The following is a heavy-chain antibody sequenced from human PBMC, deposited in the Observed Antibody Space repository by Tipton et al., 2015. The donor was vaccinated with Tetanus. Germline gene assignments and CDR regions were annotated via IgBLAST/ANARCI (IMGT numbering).Heavy chain of an antibody. Sequence: GLVKPSQTLSLTCAISGDSVSSNSAAWNWIRQSPSRGLEWLGRTYYRSKWYNDYAVSVKSRITINPDTSKNQFSLQLNSVTPEDTAVYCCARDTTVTKEDYYYYGMDVWGQGTTVTVSS. CDR3: ARDTTVTKEDYYYYGMDV. J-gene: IGHJ6*02. D-gene: IGHD4-11*01. CDR1: GDSVSSNSAA. CDR2: TYYRSKWYN. V-gene: IGHV6-1*01.